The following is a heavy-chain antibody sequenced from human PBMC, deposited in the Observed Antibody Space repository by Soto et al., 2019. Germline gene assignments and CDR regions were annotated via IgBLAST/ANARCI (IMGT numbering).Heavy chain of an antibody. CDR3: ARMLAWIQHDQGSRNYYGMDV. CDR1: GGSISSYY. Sequence: QVQLQESGPGLVKPSETLSLTCTVSGGSISSYYWSWIRQPPGKGLEWLGYIYYSGSTNYNPSLTSRVTISVDTSKNQFSLKLSSVTAADTAVYYCARMLAWIQHDQGSRNYYGMDVWGQGTTVTVSS. V-gene: IGHV4-59*08. D-gene: IGHD5-18*01. J-gene: IGHJ6*02. CDR2: IYYSGST.